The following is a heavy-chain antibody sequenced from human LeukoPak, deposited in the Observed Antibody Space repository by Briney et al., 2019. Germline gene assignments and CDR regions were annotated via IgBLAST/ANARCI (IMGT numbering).Heavy chain of an antibody. J-gene: IGHJ4*02. V-gene: IGHV4-39*01. CDR2: IHYSGST. CDR1: GGSISSSNYY. CDR3: ARLLPEWLVPPQGYLDQ. D-gene: IGHD6-19*01. Sequence: SETLSLTCTVSGGSISSSNYYWRWIRQPPGKGLEWIGNIHYSGSTYYSPSLKSRVTISVDTSKNQFSLKLRSVTAADTAVYLCARLLPEWLVPPQGYLDQWGQGTLATASS.